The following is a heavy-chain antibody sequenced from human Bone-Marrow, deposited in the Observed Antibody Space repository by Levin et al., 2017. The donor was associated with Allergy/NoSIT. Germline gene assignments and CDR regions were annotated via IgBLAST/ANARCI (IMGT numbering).Heavy chain of an antibody. CDR2: ISSRSTTI. V-gene: IGHV3-48*01. Sequence: TGGSLRLSCEASGFTFSSYGVNWVRQAPGKGLDWVSYISSRSTTIHYAESVKGRFTISRDNAKKLVYLQMNSLRAADTAVYFCARDPQFDNDYSNYEDPYYFDYWGQGSLVTVSS. CDR1: GFTFSSYG. CDR3: ARDPQFDNDYSNYEDPYYFDY. J-gene: IGHJ4*02. D-gene: IGHD4-11*01.